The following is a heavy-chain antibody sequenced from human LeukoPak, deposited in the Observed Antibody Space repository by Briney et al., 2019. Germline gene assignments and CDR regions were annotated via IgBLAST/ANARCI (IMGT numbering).Heavy chain of an antibody. CDR2: IYYSGST. V-gene: IGHV4-59*01. D-gene: IGHD3-9*01. CDR3: ARVPDYDILTGYFDY. CDR1: GGSISSYY. J-gene: IGHJ4*02. Sequence: SETLSLTCTVSGGSISSYYWSWIRQPPGKGLEWIAYIYYSGSTNYNPSLKSRVTISVDTSKNQFSLKLSSVTAADTAVYYCARVPDYDILTGYFDYWGQGTLVTVSS.